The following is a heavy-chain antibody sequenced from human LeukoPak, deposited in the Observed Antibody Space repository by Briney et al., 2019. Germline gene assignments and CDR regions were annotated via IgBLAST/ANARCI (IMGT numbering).Heavy chain of an antibody. CDR3: ARSSTPGIAVAGTMDY. D-gene: IGHD6-19*01. J-gene: IGHJ4*02. V-gene: IGHV3-21*01. CDR1: GFTFSSYS. Sequence: GGSLRLSRAPSGFTFSSYSMNWVRQAPGKGLEWVSSISSSSSYIYYADSVKGRFTISRDNAKNSLYLQMNSLRAEDTAVYYCARSSTPGIAVAGTMDYWGQGTLVTVSS. CDR2: ISSSSSYI.